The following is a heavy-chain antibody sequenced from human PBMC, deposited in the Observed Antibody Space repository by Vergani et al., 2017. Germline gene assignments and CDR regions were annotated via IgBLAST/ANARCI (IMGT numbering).Heavy chain of an antibody. CDR1: GYTFTGYY. V-gene: IGHV1-2*02. CDR3: ARPLPGSTMVRGGRWFDP. D-gene: IGHD3-10*01. CDR2: INPNSGGT. Sequence: QVQLVQSGAEVKKPGASVKVSCKASGYTFTGYYMHWVRQAPGQGLEWMGWINPNSGGTNYAQKFQGRVTMTRDTSISTAYMELSRLRSDDTAVYYCARPLPGSTMVRGGRWFDPWGQGTLVTVSS. J-gene: IGHJ5*02.